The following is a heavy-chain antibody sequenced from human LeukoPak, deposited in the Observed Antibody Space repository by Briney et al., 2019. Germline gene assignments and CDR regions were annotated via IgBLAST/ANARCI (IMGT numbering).Heavy chain of an antibody. CDR3: ARDPRCSGGSCYSGYYYYGMDV. CDR2: IYTSGST. D-gene: IGHD2-15*01. CDR1: GGSISSYY. J-gene: IGHJ6*02. Sequence: PSETLSLTCTVSGGSISSYYWSWLRQPAGKGLEWIGRIYTSGSTNYNPSLKSRVTMSVDTSKNQFSLKLSSVTAADTAVYYCARDPRCSGGSCYSGYYYYGMDVWGQGTTVTVSS. V-gene: IGHV4-4*07.